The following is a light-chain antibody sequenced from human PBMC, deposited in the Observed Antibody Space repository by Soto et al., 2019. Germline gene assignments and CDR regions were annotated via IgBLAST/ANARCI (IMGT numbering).Light chain of an antibody. CDR2: GAS. CDR1: QSVTNSF. CDR3: QQYASSPYT. Sequence: EIVLAQSPGTLSLSPGERATLSCRASQSVTNSFLAWYQQKPGQAPRLLIYGASRRATGIPDRFSGRESGTDFTLTITTLEPEDSAVYFCQQYASSPYTFGQGTKVDI. J-gene: IGKJ2*01. V-gene: IGKV3-20*01.